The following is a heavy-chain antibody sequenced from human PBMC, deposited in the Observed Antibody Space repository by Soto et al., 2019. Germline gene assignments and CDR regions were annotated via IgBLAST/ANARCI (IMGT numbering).Heavy chain of an antibody. CDR3: ARGPQAAAETALCY. CDR1: GGTFSSYS. J-gene: IGHJ4*02. D-gene: IGHD6-13*01. V-gene: IGHV1-69*06. Sequence: ASVKVSCKASGGTFSSYSISWVLQAPGQGLEWMGGIIPIFGTANYAQKFQGRVTITADKSTSTAYMELSSLRSEDTAVYYCARGPQAAAETALCYWGQGTQVTVSS. CDR2: IIPIFGTA.